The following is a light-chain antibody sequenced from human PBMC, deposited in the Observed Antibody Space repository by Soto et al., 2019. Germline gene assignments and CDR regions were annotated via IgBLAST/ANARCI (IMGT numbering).Light chain of an antibody. CDR3: CSYAGSDVV. CDR1: SSDVGGYNY. Sequence: SALTKPRSVSGSPGQSVTISCTGTSSDVGGYNYVSWYQQHPGKAPKLMIHDVSDRPSGVPDRFAGSKSGNTASLTISGLQAEDEAYYYCCSYAGSDVVFGGGTKVTVL. J-gene: IGLJ2*01. V-gene: IGLV2-11*01. CDR2: DVS.